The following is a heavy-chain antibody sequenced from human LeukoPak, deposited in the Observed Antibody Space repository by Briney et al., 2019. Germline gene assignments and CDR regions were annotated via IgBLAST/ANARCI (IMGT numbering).Heavy chain of an antibody. V-gene: IGHV3-53*01. CDR1: GFTVNSNY. D-gene: IGHD2-8*01. CDR3: ASMYFSQYLQH. J-gene: IGHJ1*01. Sequence: GGSLRLPCVASGFTVNSNYMSWVRQAPGKGLEWVSVIYSGGSTYYADSVKGRFTISRDNSKNTLYLQMNSLRAEDTAVYYCASMYFSQYLQHWGQGTLVTVSS. CDR2: IYSGGST.